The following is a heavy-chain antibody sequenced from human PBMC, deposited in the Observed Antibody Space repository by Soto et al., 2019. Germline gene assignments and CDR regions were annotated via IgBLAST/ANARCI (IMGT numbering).Heavy chain of an antibody. Sequence: QVQLVQSGAEMKKPGSSVKVSCRASGGTFSNYAISWVRQAPGQGLEWMGGIIPIFATANYAQKFQGRVTITADEATSTAYMELRSLRSEDTAVYYCSRGWGLDSIDYYYAYWGQGTLVTVSS. V-gene: IGHV1-69*01. D-gene: IGHD3-22*01. CDR1: GGTFSNYA. CDR2: IIPIFATA. CDR3: SRGWGLDSIDYYYAY. J-gene: IGHJ4*02.